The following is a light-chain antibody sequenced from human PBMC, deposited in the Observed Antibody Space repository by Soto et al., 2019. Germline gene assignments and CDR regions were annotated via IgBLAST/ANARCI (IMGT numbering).Light chain of an antibody. CDR2: EVS. CDR3: SSYAGSNNLV. V-gene: IGLV2-8*01. J-gene: IGLJ2*01. CDR1: SSDVGGYNY. Sequence: QSVLTQPPSASGSPGQSVTISCTGTSSDVGGYNYVSWYQQHPGKAAKLMISEVSNRPSGVPDRFSGSKSGNTASLTVSGLQSEDEADYYCSSYAGSNNLVFGGGTKVTVL.